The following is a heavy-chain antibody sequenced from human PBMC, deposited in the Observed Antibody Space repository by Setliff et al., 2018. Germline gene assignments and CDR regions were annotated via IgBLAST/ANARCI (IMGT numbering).Heavy chain of an antibody. V-gene: IGHV4-34*01. CDR3: ARGAPQRSSFDSRYMDV. CDR1: AGPLSGFS. J-gene: IGHJ6*03. CDR2: ITDTGRT. Sequence: PSETLSLTCTVYAGPLSGFSWNWIRQSPGGGLEWIGEITDTGRTKYIPSLKSRFTISIHMSWNQFSLRLSSLTAADTAVYYCARGAPQRSSFDSRYMDVWDKGATVTVSS. D-gene: IGHD1-1*01.